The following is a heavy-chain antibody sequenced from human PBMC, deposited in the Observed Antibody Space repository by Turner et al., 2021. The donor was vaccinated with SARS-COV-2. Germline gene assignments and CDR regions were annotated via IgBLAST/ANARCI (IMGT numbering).Heavy chain of an antibody. J-gene: IGHJ4*02. CDR3: ARDHDGYNFDH. CDR1: GYSLTGYS. D-gene: IGHD5-12*01. Sequence: QVQLVQSGDEVKKPGASVKVSCKASGYSLTGYSIHWVRQAPEQGLEWMGWTNPRRGATFFARKFKGRVAMTRDTYISTAYMELSNLIYDDTAVYFCARDHDGYNFDHWGQGTLVTVSS. CDR2: TNPRRGAT. V-gene: IGHV1-2*02.